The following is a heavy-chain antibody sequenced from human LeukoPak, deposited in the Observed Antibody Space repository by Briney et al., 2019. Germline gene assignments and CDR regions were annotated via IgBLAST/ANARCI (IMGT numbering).Heavy chain of an antibody. Sequence: GGSLRLSCAASGFTFSSYAMSWVGQAPGKGMEWVSAISGSGGSTYYADSVKGRFTISRDNSENTLYLQMNSLRAEDTAVYYCTLPKLQLWFGESGGDDYWGQGTLVTVSS. V-gene: IGHV3-23*01. D-gene: IGHD3-10*01. J-gene: IGHJ4*02. CDR3: TLPKLQLWFGESGGDDY. CDR2: ISGSGGST. CDR1: GFTFSSYA.